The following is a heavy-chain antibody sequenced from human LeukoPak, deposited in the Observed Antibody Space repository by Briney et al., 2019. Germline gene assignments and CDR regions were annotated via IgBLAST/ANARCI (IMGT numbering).Heavy chain of an antibody. V-gene: IGHV3-48*02. D-gene: IGHD4-17*01. J-gene: IGHJ4*02. Sequence: GGSLRLSCAASGFTLSSYSMNWVSQAPGKGLEWIPYINSDIYSNTIYYADTVKGRFTISRDNGKNSLYLQMNSLRDEDTAVYYCARDRDYAFDYWGQGTLVTVSS. CDR3: ARDRDYAFDY. CDR2: INSDIYSNTI. CDR1: GFTLSSYS.